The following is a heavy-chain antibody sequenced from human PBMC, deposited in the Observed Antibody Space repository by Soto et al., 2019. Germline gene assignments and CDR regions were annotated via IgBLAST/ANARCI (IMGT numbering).Heavy chain of an antibody. CDR3: ARPDFWSGYYFEGGYYYYYYMDV. CDR2: IYYSGST. D-gene: IGHD3-3*01. V-gene: IGHV4-39*01. J-gene: IGHJ6*03. Sequence: QPPGKGLEWIGSIYYSGSTYYNPSLKSRVTISVDTSKNQFSLKLSSVTAADTAVYYCARPDFWSGYYFEGGYYYYYYMDVWGKGTTVTVSS.